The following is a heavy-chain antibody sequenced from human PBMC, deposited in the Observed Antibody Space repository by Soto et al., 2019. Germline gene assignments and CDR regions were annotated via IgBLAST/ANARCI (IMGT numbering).Heavy chain of an antibody. Sequence: KPSETLSLTCAVYGGSFSGYYWSWIRQPPGKGLEWIGEINHSGSTNYNPSLKSRVTISVDTSKNQFSLKLSSVTAADTAVYYCARALIDNWNYYYGMDVWGQGTTVTVSS. CDR2: INHSGST. D-gene: IGHD1-1*01. CDR3: ARALIDNWNYYYGMDV. CDR1: GGSFSGYY. J-gene: IGHJ6*02. V-gene: IGHV4-34*01.